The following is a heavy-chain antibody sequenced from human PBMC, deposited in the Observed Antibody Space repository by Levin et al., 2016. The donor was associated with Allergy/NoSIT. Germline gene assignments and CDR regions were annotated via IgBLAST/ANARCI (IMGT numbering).Heavy chain of an antibody. D-gene: IGHD4-11*01. CDR1: GFSVSIKY. J-gene: IGHJ4*02. CDR2: IFTGDNA. Sequence: GESLKISCVGSGFSVSIKYMSWVRQAPGKGLEWVSSIFTGDNAYYADSVKGRFTISRHSSENTLYLQMNGLSAEDTAVYYCTTEIDHSDYAWDFDYWGQGTLVTVSS. V-gene: IGHV3-53*04. CDR3: TTEIDHSDYAWDFDY.